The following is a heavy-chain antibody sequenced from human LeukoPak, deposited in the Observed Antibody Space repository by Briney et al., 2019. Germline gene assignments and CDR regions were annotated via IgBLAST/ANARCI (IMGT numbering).Heavy chain of an antibody. V-gene: IGHV3-21*01. Sequence: GGSLRLSCAASGFTFSSYSMNWVRQAPGKGLEWVSSISSSSSYIYYADSVKGRFTISRDNAKNSVNLQMNSLRAEDTAVYYCARDNNVLEWLSSRYYFDYWGQGTLVTVSS. CDR3: ARDNNVLEWLSSRYYFDY. D-gene: IGHD3-3*01. CDR2: ISSSSSYI. J-gene: IGHJ4*02. CDR1: GFTFSSYS.